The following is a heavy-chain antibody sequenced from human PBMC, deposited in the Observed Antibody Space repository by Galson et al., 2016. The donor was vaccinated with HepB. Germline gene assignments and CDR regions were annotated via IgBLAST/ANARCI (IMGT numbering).Heavy chain of an antibody. CDR3: AKIGSEYGMDV. CDR2: IWYDGSNK. Sequence: LRLSCAASGFTFSSYGMHWVRQAPGKGLDWVAVIWYDGSNKYYADSVKGRFTISRDNSKNTLYLQMNSLRAEDTAVYYCAKIGSEYGMDVWGKGTTVTVSS. V-gene: IGHV3-33*06. CDR1: GFTFSSYG. D-gene: IGHD3-10*01. J-gene: IGHJ6*04.